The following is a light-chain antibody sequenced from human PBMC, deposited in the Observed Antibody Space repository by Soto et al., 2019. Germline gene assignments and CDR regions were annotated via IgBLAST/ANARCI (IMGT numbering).Light chain of an antibody. CDR3: QRYNRSPWT. CDR2: AAS. J-gene: IGKJ1*01. CDR1: QGISNY. Sequence: DIQMTQSPSSLSASVGDRVTITCRASQGISNYLAWYQQKPGKVPKLLIYAASTLQSGVPSRFSGSVSGTDLTLSISSLQPEDVATYYCQRYNRSPWTFGQGTKLEIK. V-gene: IGKV1-27*01.